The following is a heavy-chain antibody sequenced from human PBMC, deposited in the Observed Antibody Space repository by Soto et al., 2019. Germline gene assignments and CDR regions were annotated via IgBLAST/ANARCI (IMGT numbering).Heavy chain of an antibody. CDR3: AKVGWDYGY. J-gene: IGHJ4*02. V-gene: IGHV3-30*18. CDR2: ISYDGSNK. CDR1: GFTFSSYG. Sequence: QVQLVESGGGVVQPGRSLRLSCAASGFTFSSYGMHWVRQAPGKGLEWVAVISYDGSNKYYADSVKGRFTISRDNSKNTLYLQMNSLRAEDTAVYYCAKVGWDYGYWGQGTLVTVSS. D-gene: IGHD4-17*01.